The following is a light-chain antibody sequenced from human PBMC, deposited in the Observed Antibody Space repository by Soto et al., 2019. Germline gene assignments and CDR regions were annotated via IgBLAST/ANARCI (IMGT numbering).Light chain of an antibody. Sequence: DINLTQSPSFLSASVEDRVTITSRASQGITSHLAWYKQGPGKAPKLLIYAASTLQSGVPSRFSGSASGTEVTLTNSSLQAEDFATYYCQQVSGYPLNFGVGTKVDIK. V-gene: IGKV1-9*01. CDR2: AAS. CDR3: QQVSGYPLN. CDR1: QGITSH. J-gene: IGKJ4*01.